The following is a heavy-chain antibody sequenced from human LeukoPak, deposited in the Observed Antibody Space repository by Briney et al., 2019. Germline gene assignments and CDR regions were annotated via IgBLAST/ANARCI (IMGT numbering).Heavy chain of an antibody. CDR1: GGTTYDYG. CDR3: ARSGDCGAGCFFWFDP. J-gene: IGHJ5*02. V-gene: IGHV3-20*04. D-gene: IGHD4/OR15-4a*01. Sequence: PGGSLRLSCVVSGGTTYDYGMSWVRHARGKGVEWVSGINWDGNNKYYAESVKGRFTISRDNSKNSLYLQLNSLRADDTALYYCARSGDCGAGCFFWFDPWGQGTLVTVSS. CDR2: INWDGNNK.